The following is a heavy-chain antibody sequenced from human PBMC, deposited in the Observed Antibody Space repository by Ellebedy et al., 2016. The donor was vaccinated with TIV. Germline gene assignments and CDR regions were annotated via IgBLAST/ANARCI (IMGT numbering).Heavy chain of an antibody. CDR3: VRDDFGDDSLDY. CDR1: GFKFEDYG. D-gene: IGHD4-17*01. CDR2: INWNADP. J-gene: IGHJ4*02. V-gene: IGHV3-20*04. Sequence: GESLKIFCAASGFKFEDYGMSWVRQGPGKGLEWVSGINWNADPHYVDSVRGRFTIPRENAKNSLHLQMNSLGAEETALYYCVRDDFGDDSLDYWGRGTLVTVSS.